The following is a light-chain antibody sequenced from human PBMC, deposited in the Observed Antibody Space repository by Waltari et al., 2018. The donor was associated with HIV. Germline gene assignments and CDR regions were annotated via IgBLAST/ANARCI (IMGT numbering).Light chain of an antibody. CDR1: QGISTY. V-gene: IGKV1-9*01. CDR2: AAS. CDR3: QQLNSYPRT. Sequence: DLQLTQSPSFLSASVGDRVTITCRASQGISTYLAWYQQKPGKAPQLLLYAASTLQSGVSSRFSGSGSGTEFTLTISSLQPEDFSTYYCQQLNSYPRTFGQGTKLEIK. J-gene: IGKJ2*02.